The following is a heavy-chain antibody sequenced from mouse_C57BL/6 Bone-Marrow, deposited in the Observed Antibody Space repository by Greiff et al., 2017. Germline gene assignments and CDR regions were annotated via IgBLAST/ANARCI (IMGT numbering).Heavy chain of an antibody. D-gene: IGHD1-1*01. J-gene: IGHJ3*01. CDR3: ARYYGSSYGWFGY. CDR1: GYTFTSYW. CDR2: IYPSDSET. Sequence: QVQLQQPGAELVRPGSSVKLSCKASGYTFTSYWMDWVKQRPGQGLEWIGNIYPSDSETHYNQKFKDKATLTVDKSSSTAYMQLSSLTSEDSAVYYCARYYGSSYGWFGYWGQGTLVTVSA. V-gene: IGHV1-61*01.